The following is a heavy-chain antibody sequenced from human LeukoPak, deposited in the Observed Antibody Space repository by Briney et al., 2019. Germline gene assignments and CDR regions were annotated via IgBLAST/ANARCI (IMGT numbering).Heavy chain of an antibody. CDR1: GFTFSSYG. J-gene: IGHJ4*02. CDR2: IWYDGSNK. V-gene: IGHV3-33*08. CDR3: ARDPNYGGEPRPHPLDY. D-gene: IGHD4-23*01. Sequence: PGRSLRLSCAASGFTFSSYGMHWVRQAPGKGLEWVAVIWYDGSNKYYGESVKGRFTISRDNSKNTLYLQMNSLRAEDTAVYYCARDPNYGGEPRPHPLDYWGQGTLVTVSS.